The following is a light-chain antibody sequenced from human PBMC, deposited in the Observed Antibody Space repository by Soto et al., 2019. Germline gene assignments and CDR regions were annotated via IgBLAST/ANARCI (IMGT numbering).Light chain of an antibody. CDR1: QSISSY. V-gene: IGKV1-9*01. CDR3: QQVDSYPRT. CDR2: SAS. J-gene: IGKJ3*01. Sequence: DIQMTQSPSSLSASIGDRVTITCRASQSISSYFAWYQQRPGTAPKLLIYSASTLHSGVPSRFSGSGSGTDFTLTISSLQPEDFATYYCQQVDSYPRTFGPGTTVEI.